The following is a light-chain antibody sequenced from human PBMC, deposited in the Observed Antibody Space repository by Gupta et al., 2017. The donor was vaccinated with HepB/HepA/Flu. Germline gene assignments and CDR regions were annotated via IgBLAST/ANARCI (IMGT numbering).Light chain of an antibody. Sequence: DLVMTQSPDSLAVSLGERATINCKSSQSVLYSSNNKNYLAWYQQKPGQPPKLLIYWASTRESGVPDRFSGSGSGTDFTLTINSLQAEDVAVYYCQQYYSTLYTFGQGTKLEIK. CDR2: WAS. CDR3: QQYYSTLYT. CDR1: QSVLYSSNNKNY. J-gene: IGKJ2*01. V-gene: IGKV4-1*01.